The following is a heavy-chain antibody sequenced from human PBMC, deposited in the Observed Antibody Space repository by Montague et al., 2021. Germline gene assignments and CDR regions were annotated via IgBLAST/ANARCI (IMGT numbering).Heavy chain of an antibody. CDR2: IDHKKTV. J-gene: IGHJ5*02. Sequence: SETLSLTCAVYGGSFTGYYWSWIRQSPGKGLEWIGEIDHKKTVTLNPSLKSRVIISLDTSKNHFSLNMTFVTAADTATYYCARGPRGYGSGSRFDPGGQGTLILVSP. CDR3: ARGPRGYGSGSRFDP. D-gene: IGHD3-10*01. CDR1: GGSFTGYY. V-gene: IGHV4-34*01.